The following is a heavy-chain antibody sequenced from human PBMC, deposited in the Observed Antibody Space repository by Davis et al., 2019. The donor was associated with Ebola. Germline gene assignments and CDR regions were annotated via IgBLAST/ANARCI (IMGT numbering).Heavy chain of an antibody. D-gene: IGHD3-22*01. V-gene: IGHV1-18*01. CDR1: GYTFTSYG. Sequence: ASVKVSCKASGYTFTSYGISWVRQAPGQGLEWMGWISAYNGNTNYAQMLQGRVTMTTDTSTSTAYMELRSLRSDDTAGYYCARDQRAYYSMIVVDPIDYWGQGTLVTVSS. CDR3: ARDQRAYYSMIVVDPIDY. J-gene: IGHJ4*02. CDR2: ISAYNGNT.